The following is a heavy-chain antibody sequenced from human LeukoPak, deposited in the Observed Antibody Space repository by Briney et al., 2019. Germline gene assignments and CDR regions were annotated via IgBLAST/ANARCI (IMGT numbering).Heavy chain of an antibody. D-gene: IGHD2-15*01. Sequence: GGSLRLSCAASGFTFSSYSMNWVRQAPGKGLEWVSYISSSSSTIYYADSVKGRFTISRDNAKNSLYLQMNSLRAEDTAVYYCGRETPHPYYYGMDVWGQGTTVTVSS. CDR1: GFTFSSYS. J-gene: IGHJ6*02. CDR3: GRETPHPYYYGMDV. CDR2: ISSSSSTI. V-gene: IGHV3-48*01.